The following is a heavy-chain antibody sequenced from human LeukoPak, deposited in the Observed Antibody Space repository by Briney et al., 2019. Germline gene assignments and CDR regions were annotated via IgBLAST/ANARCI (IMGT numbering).Heavy chain of an antibody. J-gene: IGHJ4*02. V-gene: IGHV3-15*04. CDR1: GFTFSYVW. CDR3: SEGLDY. CDR2: IASTAHGGTT. Sequence: GGSLRLSCAASGFTFSYVWISWIRQAPGKGLEWVARIASTAHGGTTDYAAPVKGRFTISRDDSKSTLYLQMNSLKTEDTAVYFCSEGLDYWGQGTLVTVSS.